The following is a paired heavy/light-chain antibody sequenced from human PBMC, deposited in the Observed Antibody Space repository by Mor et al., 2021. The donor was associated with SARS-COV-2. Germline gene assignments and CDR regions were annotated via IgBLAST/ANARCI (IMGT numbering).Heavy chain of an antibody. CDR2: ISRNGDTI. CDR3: ARYPTSTYFHYATDEAFDL. V-gene: IGHV3-48*01. Sequence: EEQLAQSGEALVKPGGSLRLSCVASGFAFTSYSMNWVRQAPGKGLEWISYISRNGDTIHYDDSVRGRFTISRDDVHNSVYLQMDSLRVEDSAMYFCARYPTSTYFHYATDEAFDLWGPGTLVSVSS. J-gene: IGHJ3*01. CDR1: GFAFTSYS. D-gene: IGHD2-2*01.
Light chain of an antibody. CDR3: QQYETYSFT. J-gene: IGKJ3*01. CDR2: KAS. V-gene: IGKV1-5*03. Sequence: DIQMTQSPPTLSASVGDRVTITCRASQSIGDWLAWYQHKPGKAPKALIYKASNLERGVPSRFSGSGSGTEFTLTISSLQPDDFGTYYCQQYETYSFTFGPGTKVDV. CDR1: QSIGDW.